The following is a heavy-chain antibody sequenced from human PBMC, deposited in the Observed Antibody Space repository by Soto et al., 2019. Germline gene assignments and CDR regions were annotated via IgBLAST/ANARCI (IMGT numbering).Heavy chain of an antibody. CDR3: AKDRTRAYYYDSSGPPAFDI. J-gene: IGHJ3*02. D-gene: IGHD3-22*01. CDR1: GFTFSSYA. V-gene: IGHV3-23*01. CDR2: ISGSGGST. Sequence: EVQLLESGGGLVQPGGSLRLSCAASGFTFSSYAMSWVRQAPGKGLESVSAISGSGGSTYYADSVKGRFTISRDNSKNTLYLQMNSLRAEDTAVYYCAKDRTRAYYYDSSGPPAFDIWGQGTMVTVSS.